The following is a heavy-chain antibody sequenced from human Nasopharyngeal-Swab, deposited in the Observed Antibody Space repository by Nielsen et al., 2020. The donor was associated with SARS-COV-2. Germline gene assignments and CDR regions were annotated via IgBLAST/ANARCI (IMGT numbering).Heavy chain of an antibody. CDR3: ARALTVDTAMVIYYYYYYGMDV. CDR2: MNPNSGNT. J-gene: IGHJ6*02. Sequence: WVRQVPGQGLEWMGWMNPNSGNTGYAQKFQGRVTMTRNTSISTAYMELSSLRSEDTAVYYCARALTVDTAMVIYYYYYYGMDVWGQGTTVTVSS. V-gene: IGHV1-8*01. D-gene: IGHD5-18*01.